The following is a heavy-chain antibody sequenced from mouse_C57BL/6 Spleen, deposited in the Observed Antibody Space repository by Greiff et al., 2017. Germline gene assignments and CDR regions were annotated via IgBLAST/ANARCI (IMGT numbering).Heavy chain of an antibody. CDR2: INPYNGGT. V-gene: IGHV1-19*01. D-gene: IGHD3-1*01. CDR1: GYTFTDYY. Sequence: VQLQQSGPVLVKPGASVKMSCKASGYTFTDYYMNWVKQSHGKSLEWIGVINPYNGGTSYNQKFKGKATLTVDKSSSTAYMELNSLTSEDSAVYYCARSRTGYAMDYWGQGTSVTVSS. J-gene: IGHJ4*01. CDR3: ARSRTGYAMDY.